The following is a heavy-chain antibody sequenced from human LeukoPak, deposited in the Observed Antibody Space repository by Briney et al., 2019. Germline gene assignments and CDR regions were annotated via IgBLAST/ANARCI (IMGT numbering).Heavy chain of an antibody. CDR2: ISGSGGTT. Sequence: GGSLRLSCAASGFTFSSYAMSWVRQAPGKGLEWVSAISGSGGTTYYANSVKGQFTFSRDNSKNTLYLQMNSLRAEDTAIYYCARMIRDYGDSNWFDPWGQGTLVTVSS. V-gene: IGHV3-23*01. J-gene: IGHJ5*02. CDR1: GFTFSSYA. D-gene: IGHD4-17*01. CDR3: ARMIRDYGDSNWFDP.